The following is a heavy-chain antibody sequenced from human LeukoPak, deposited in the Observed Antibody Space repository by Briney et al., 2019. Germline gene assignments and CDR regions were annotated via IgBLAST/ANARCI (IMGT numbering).Heavy chain of an antibody. J-gene: IGHJ4*02. V-gene: IGHV4-61*02. D-gene: IGHD3-16*01. CDR3: ARWQRGESPSFDY. Sequence: SQTLSLTCTVSGGSISRGSYHWSWIRQPAGKGLEWIGRFYTSGTPIYNPSLKSRVTILVDTSRNQFSLKLTSVTAADTAVYYCARWQRGESPSFDYWGQGTLVTVSS. CDR1: GGSISRGSYH. CDR2: FYTSGTP.